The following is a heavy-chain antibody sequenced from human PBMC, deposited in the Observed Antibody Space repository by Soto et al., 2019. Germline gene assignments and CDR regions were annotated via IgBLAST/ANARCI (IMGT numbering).Heavy chain of an antibody. Sequence: GASVKVSCKASGGTFSSYAISWVRQAPGQGLEWMGGIIPIFGTANYAQKFQGRVTITADESTSTAYMELSSLRSEDTAVYYCARYKVPGDCISTSCYHNWFDPWGQRTLVTVSS. D-gene: IGHD2-2*01. CDR2: IIPIFGTA. CDR3: ARYKVPGDCISTSCYHNWFDP. V-gene: IGHV1-69*13. J-gene: IGHJ5*02. CDR1: GGTFSSYA.